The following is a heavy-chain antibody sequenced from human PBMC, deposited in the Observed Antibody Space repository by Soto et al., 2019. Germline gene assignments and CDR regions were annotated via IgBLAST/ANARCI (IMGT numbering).Heavy chain of an antibody. J-gene: IGHJ4*02. Sequence: QVQLVQSGAEVKKPGASVKVSCKASGYTFTSYDINWVRQATGQGLEWMGWLNLNSGNTGYAQKFQGRVTMTRNTSISTAYMELSSLRSEDTAVYYCARAVHYYYDSSGYYYGVLYFDYWGQGTLVTVSS. CDR2: LNLNSGNT. CDR1: GYTFTSYD. CDR3: ARAVHYYYDSSGYYYGVLYFDY. V-gene: IGHV1-8*01. D-gene: IGHD3-22*01.